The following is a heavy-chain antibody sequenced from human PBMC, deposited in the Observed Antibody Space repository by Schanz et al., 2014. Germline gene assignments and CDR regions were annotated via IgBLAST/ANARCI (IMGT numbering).Heavy chain of an antibody. CDR2: ISYDGSNK. CDR3: ARGYGDSPTDF. CDR1: GFTFSNYA. J-gene: IGHJ4*02. V-gene: IGHV3-30-3*01. Sequence: QVQLVESGGGVVQPGRSLRLSCAASGFTFSNYAMHWVRQAPGKGLEWVAFISYDGSNKYYADSVKGRFTISRDNSKNTLYLQMNSLRAEDTAVYYCARGYGDSPTDFWGQGTLVNGSS. D-gene: IGHD4-17*01.